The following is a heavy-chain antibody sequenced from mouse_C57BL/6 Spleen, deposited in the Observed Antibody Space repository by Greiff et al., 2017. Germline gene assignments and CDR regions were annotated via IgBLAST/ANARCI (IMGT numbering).Heavy chain of an antibody. J-gene: IGHJ2*01. CDR2: INPNNGGT. CDR3: ARRFITKVEAGFDY. D-gene: IGHD1-1*01. Sequence: EVQLQQSGPELVKPGASVKISCKASGYTFTDYYMNWVKQSHGKSLEWIGDINPNNGGTSYNQKFKGKATLTVDKSSSTAYMELSSLTSEDSAVYYCARRFITKVEAGFDYWGQGTTLTVSS. CDR1: GYTFTDYY. V-gene: IGHV1-26*01.